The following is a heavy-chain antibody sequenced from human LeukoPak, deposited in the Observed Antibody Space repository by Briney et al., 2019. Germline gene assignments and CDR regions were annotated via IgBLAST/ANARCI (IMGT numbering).Heavy chain of an antibody. CDR3: ARGPYYDFWSGYYLAFARRQPYGMDV. D-gene: IGHD3-3*01. CDR1: GYTFTSYD. CDR2: MNPNSGNT. Sequence: ASVKVSCKASGYTFTSYDNHWVRQATGQGLEWMGWMNPNSGNTGYAQKFQGRVTMTRNTSISTAYMELSSLRSEDTAVYYCARGPYYDFWSGYYLAFARRQPYGMDVWGQGTTVTVSS. J-gene: IGHJ6*02. V-gene: IGHV1-8*01.